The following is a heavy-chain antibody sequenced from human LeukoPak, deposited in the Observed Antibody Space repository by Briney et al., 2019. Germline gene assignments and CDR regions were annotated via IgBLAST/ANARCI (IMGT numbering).Heavy chain of an antibody. CDR1: GFTFSSYV. CDR3: ARRNTGDSFDC. V-gene: IGHV3-23*01. J-gene: IGHJ4*02. D-gene: IGHD3-16*01. CDR2: ISESGGGT. Sequence: GGSLRLSCAASGFTFSSYVMRWVRQAPGKGLEWVSSISESGGGTYYADSVKGRFTVSRDNSKNTLYLQMSSLRVEDTAVYYCARRNTGDSFDCWGQGVLVTVSS.